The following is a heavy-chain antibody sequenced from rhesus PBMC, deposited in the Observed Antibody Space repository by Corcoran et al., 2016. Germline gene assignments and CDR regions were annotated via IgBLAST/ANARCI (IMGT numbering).Heavy chain of an antibody. V-gene: IGHV1-111*02. CDR2: GDHEDGEA. CDR1: GYTFTAPT. CDR3: AREGYLHFDL. J-gene: IGHJ2*01. Sequence: EVQLVQSADEVQTPGASVKISCKATGYTFTAPTRTWVRQAPGKGLEWMGRGDHEDGEADYAQKSPDRVTITADMSTDTAYMELRSMRAEDTAVYYCAREGYLHFDLLGPGTPITISP.